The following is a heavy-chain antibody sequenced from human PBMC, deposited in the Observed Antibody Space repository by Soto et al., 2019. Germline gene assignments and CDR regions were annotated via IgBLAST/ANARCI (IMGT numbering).Heavy chain of an antibody. D-gene: IGHD6-19*01. CDR3: ARSPSTQWLAIRGFDY. J-gene: IGHJ4*02. CDR2: IYYSGST. CDR1: VGSISSYY. Sequence: SETLSLTCTVSVGSISSYYWSWIRQPPGKGLEWIGYIYYSGSTNYNPSLKSRVTISVDTSKNQFSLKLSSVTAADTAVYYCARSPSTQWLAIRGFDYWGQGTLVTVSS. V-gene: IGHV4-59*01.